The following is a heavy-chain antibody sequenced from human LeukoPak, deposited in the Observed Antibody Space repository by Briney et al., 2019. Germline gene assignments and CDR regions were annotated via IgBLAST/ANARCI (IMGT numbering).Heavy chain of an antibody. V-gene: IGHV3-23*01. CDR3: AKDQRQGGSYLFDY. CDR1: GFTLSSYA. J-gene: IGHJ4*02. D-gene: IGHD1-26*01. CDR2: ISGSGGST. Sequence: GGSLRLSCAASGFTLSSYAMSWVRQAPGKGLEWVSAISGSGGSTYYADSVKGRFTISRDNSKNTLYLQMNSLRAEDTAVYYCAKDQRQGGSYLFDYWGQGTLVTVSS.